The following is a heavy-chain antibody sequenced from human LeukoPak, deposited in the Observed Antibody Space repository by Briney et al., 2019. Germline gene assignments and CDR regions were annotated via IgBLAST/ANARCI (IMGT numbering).Heavy chain of an antibody. V-gene: IGHV3-43D*03. J-gene: IGHJ4*02. CDR3: AKDYSSGWYGGFDY. D-gene: IGHD6-19*01. CDR1: GFTFDDYA. CDR2: ISWDGGST. Sequence: GGSLSLSCAASGFTFDDYAMHWVRQAPGKGLEWVSLISWDGGSTYYADSVKGRFTISRDNRKNSLYLHMNSLRAEDTALYFCAKDYSSGWYGGFDYWGQGTLVTVSS.